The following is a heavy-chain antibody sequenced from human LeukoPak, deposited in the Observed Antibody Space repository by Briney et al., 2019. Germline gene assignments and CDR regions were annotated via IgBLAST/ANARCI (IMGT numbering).Heavy chain of an antibody. J-gene: IGHJ6*02. CDR1: GFTFSSYW. D-gene: IGHD6-13*01. CDR2: INSDGSTT. Sequence: GGSLRLSCAASGFTFSSYWMHWVRQPPGKGLVWVSRINSDGSTTNYADSVKGRFTISRVNTKNTLFLQMNSLRVEDTAVYYCARVRSSPPTGLDVWGQGTTVSVSS. V-gene: IGHV3-74*01. CDR3: ARVRSSPPTGLDV.